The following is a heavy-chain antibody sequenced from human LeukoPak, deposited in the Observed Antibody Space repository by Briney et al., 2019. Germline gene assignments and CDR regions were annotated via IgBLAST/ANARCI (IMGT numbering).Heavy chain of an antibody. CDR1: GYTFTSYD. V-gene: IGHV1-8*01. Sequence: ASVKVSCKASGYTFTSYDINWVRQATGQGFEWMGWMNPNSGNTGYAQKFQGRVTMTRNTSISTAYMELSSLRSEDTAVYYCARADGELLSYAFDIWGQGTMVTVSS. CDR2: MNPNSGNT. CDR3: ARADGELLSYAFDI. D-gene: IGHD3-10*01. J-gene: IGHJ3*02.